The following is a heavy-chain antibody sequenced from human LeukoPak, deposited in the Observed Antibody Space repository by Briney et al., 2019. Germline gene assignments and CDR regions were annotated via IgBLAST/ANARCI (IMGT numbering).Heavy chain of an antibody. CDR1: GFTFSSYE. J-gene: IGHJ3*02. D-gene: IGHD3-9*01. CDR2: ISSSGSTI. V-gene: IGHV3-48*03. Sequence: GGSLRLSCAASGFTFSSYEMNWVRQAPGKGLEWVSYISSSGSTIYYADSVKGRLTISRDNAKNSLYLQMNSLRAEDTAVYYCARDYVLRYFDWLPYDAFDIWGQGTMVTVSS. CDR3: ARDYVLRYFDWLPYDAFDI.